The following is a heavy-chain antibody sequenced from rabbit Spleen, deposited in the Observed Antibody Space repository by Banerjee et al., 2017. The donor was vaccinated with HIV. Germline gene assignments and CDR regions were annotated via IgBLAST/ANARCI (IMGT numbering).Heavy chain of an antibody. CDR2: IAAAGSDNT. CDR3: VREAGYGGYGDANL. CDR1: GFSFGDRDV. Sequence: QEQLVESGGGLVQPTGSLTLTCKASGFSFGDRDVMCWVRQAPGKGLEWIGCIAAAGSDNTYYANWAKGRFTISSHNAQNTLYLQLNSLTAADTATYFCVREAGYGGYGDANLWGQGTLVTVS. D-gene: IGHD6-1*01. J-gene: IGHJ4*01. V-gene: IGHV1S45*01.